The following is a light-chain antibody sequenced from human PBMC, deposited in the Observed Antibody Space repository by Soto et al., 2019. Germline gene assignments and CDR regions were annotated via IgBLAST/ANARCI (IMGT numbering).Light chain of an antibody. CDR3: AAWDDSLNGVV. CDR2: SNN. Sequence: QSVLTQPPSASGTPGQRVTISCSGSSSNIGSNTINWYQQVPGTAPKLLIYSNNQRPSGVPDRVSGSKSGTSASLAISGLQSEDEADYYCAAWDDSLNGVVFGGGTQLTVL. V-gene: IGLV1-44*01. J-gene: IGLJ2*01. CDR1: SSNIGSNT.